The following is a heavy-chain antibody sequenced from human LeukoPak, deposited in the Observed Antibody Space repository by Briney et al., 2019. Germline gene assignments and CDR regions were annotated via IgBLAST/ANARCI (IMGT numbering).Heavy chain of an antibody. V-gene: IGHV3-74*01. CDR3: ARGKEVITMLRGLKPGYYFDY. CDR2: INSDGSTT. CDR1: GLTFSSYW. J-gene: IGHJ4*02. Sequence: PGGSLRLSCAASGLTFSSYWMHWVRQAPGKGLVWVSRINSDGSTTTYADSVKGRFTISRDNAKNTLYLQMNSLRAEDTAVYYCARGKEVITMLRGLKPGYYFDYWGQGTLVTVSS. D-gene: IGHD3-10*01.